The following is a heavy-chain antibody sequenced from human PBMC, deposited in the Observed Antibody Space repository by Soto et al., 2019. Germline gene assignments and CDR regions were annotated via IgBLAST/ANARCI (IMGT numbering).Heavy chain of an antibody. D-gene: IGHD5-12*01. CDR2: IIPVLGMA. J-gene: IGHJ6*03. CDR1: GDIFDSLT. V-gene: IGHV1-69*08. CDR3: ARELGGYDYLYYYYYVDV. Sequence: QVQLVQSGAEMKKPGSSVKVSCQASGDIFDSLTINWVRQAPGQGLEWIGRIIPVLGMANYAQKFQGRVTIIADKSTSTVYMELSSRTSEATAVYYCARELGGYDYLYYYYYVDVWGEGTTVTVSS.